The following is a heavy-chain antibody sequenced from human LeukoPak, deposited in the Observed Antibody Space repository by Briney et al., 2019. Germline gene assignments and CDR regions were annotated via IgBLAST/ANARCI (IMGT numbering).Heavy chain of an antibody. CDR1: GGSISSGGYS. CDR2: IYHSGST. D-gene: IGHD4-17*01. CDR3: ARSGEGFDY. Sequence: SQTLSLTCAVSGGSISSGGYSWSWIRQPPGKGLEWIGYIYHSGSTYYNPSLKSRVTISVDTSKNQFSLKLSSVTAADTAVYYCARSGEGFDYWGQGTLVTVSS. J-gene: IGHJ4*02. V-gene: IGHV4-30-2*01.